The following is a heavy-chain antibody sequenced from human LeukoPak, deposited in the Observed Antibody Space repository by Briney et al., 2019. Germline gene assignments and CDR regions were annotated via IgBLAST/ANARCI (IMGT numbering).Heavy chain of an antibody. V-gene: IGHV4-34*01. CDR1: GGSFSGYY. Sequence: SETLSLTCAVYGGSFSGYYWSWIRQPPGKGLEWIGEINHSGSTNYNPSLKSRVTISVDTSKNQFSLKLSSVTAADTAVYYCARGGRITMVRGVRYNWFDPWGQGTLVTVSS. J-gene: IGHJ5*02. D-gene: IGHD3-10*01. CDR2: INHSGST. CDR3: ARGGRITMVRGVRYNWFDP.